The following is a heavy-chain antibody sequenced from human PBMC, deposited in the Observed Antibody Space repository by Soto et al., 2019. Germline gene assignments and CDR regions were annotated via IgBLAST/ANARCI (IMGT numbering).Heavy chain of an antibody. J-gene: IGHJ6*02. CDR3: ATVPDHDYVWESSSGGMDG. D-gene: IGHD3-16*01. Sequence: QVQLQESGPGLVKPSQTLSLTCTVSGGSISSGGYYWSWIRQHPGKGLEWIGYIYNSGSTYYNPSPKSRLTLSVDTSKNRSSLMLSSVSAAETAVYYCATVPDHDYVWESSSGGMDGWSQRTTFTVAS. CDR1: GGSISSGGYY. CDR2: IYNSGST. V-gene: IGHV4-31*03.